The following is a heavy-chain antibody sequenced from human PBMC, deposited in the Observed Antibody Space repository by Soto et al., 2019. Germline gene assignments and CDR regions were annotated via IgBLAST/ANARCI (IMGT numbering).Heavy chain of an antibody. CDR1: GFSLSSTRMA. Sequence: QITLKESGPTLVKPTQTLTLTCTFSGFSLSSTRMAVGWIRQPPGKALEWLALIYWDDDKRYRPFLKSRLTITKDTYKNQVVLTMSNMDPVDTARYYCAHIVVAGLGYYFDYWGQGTLVTVSS. D-gene: IGHD6-19*01. J-gene: IGHJ4*02. CDR3: AHIVVAGLGYYFDY. V-gene: IGHV2-5*02. CDR2: IYWDDDK.